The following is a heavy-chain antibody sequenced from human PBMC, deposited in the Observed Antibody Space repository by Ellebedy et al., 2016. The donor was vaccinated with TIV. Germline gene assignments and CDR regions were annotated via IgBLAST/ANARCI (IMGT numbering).Heavy chain of an antibody. CDR2: MRDEGSEK. Sequence: GESLKISCAASGFSFRSYWMSWVRQAPGKGLEWVANMRDEGSEKYYVESVRGRFTISRDNAKNSLYLQMNSLRAEDTAVYYCATDGSYGDYVFPRHAFEMWGLGTMVTVSS. D-gene: IGHD4-17*01. V-gene: IGHV3-7*01. CDR3: ATDGSYGDYVFPRHAFEM. J-gene: IGHJ3*02. CDR1: GFSFRSYW.